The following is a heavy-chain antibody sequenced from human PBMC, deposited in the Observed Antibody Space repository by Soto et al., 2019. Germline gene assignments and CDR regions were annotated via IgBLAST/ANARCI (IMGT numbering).Heavy chain of an antibody. Sequence: SVKVSCKASGGTFSSYAISWVRQAPGQGLEWMGGIIPIFGTANYAQKFQGRVTITADESTSTAYMELSSLRSEDTAVYYCARDRHAGAMDFFDYWGQGTLVTVSS. CDR1: GGTFSSYA. J-gene: IGHJ4*02. CDR3: ARDRHAGAMDFFDY. D-gene: IGHD5-18*01. CDR2: IIPIFGTA. V-gene: IGHV1-69*13.